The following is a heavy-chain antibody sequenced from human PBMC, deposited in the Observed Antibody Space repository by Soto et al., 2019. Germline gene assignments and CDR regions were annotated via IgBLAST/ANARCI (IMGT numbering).Heavy chain of an antibody. CDR1: GYTFTTYS. D-gene: IGHD6-6*01. Sequence: ASVKVSCKASGYTFTTYSMHWVRQAPGKRLEWMGWINVGNGNTKYSQKFQGRVTITRDTTASTGYMELSGLKSEDTAVYYCARVRQLVGHFYYYMDVWGKGTTVTVSS. CDR2: INVGNGNT. J-gene: IGHJ6*03. V-gene: IGHV1-3*01. CDR3: ARVRQLVGHFYYYMDV.